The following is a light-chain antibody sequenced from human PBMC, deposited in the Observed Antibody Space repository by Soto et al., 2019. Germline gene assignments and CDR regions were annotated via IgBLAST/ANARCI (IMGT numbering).Light chain of an antibody. CDR2: AAS. V-gene: IGKV1-5*01. CDR3: QQLFDSPIT. J-gene: IGKJ1*01. Sequence: DIQMTQSPSTLSASVGDRVIITCRASQSINGWLAWHQQKPGKAPKLLIYAASTLESGVPSRFSATVSGTEFSLTITSLQPEDFATYYCQQLFDSPITFGQGTKVDI. CDR1: QSINGW.